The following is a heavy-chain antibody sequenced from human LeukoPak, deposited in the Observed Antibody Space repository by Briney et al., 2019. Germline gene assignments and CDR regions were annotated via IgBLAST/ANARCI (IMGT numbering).Heavy chain of an antibody. J-gene: IGHJ5*02. CDR3: ARLPVVVVPAAIINWFDP. CDR1: GFTFSSYS. Sequence: GGSLRLSCAASGFTFSSYSMNWVRQAPGKGLEWVSYFSSSSSTIYYADSVKGRFTISRDNAKNSLYLQMNSLRAEDTAVYYCARLPVVVVPAAIINWFDPWGQGTLVTVSS. V-gene: IGHV3-48*04. CDR2: FSSSSSTI. D-gene: IGHD2-2*02.